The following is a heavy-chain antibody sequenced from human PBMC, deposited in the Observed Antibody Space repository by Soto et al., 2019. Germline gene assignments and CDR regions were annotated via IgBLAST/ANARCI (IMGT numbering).Heavy chain of an antibody. CDR1: GVTFTSYT. Sequence: EVQLSESGGGLVQPGGSLRLSCAASGVTFTSYTMSWVRQAPKKGLEWVSAFSGSSGSTYYADSVKGRFTISRDNSKNMLYLQMNSLRAEDTAIYYCAKGYCTGGSCSRRYWYFDLWGRGTLVTVSS. CDR2: FSGSSGST. CDR3: AKGYCTGGSCSRRYWYFDL. D-gene: IGHD2-15*01. V-gene: IGHV3-23*01. J-gene: IGHJ2*01.